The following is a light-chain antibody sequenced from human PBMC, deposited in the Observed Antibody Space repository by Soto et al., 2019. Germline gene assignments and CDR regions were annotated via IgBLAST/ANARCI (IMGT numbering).Light chain of an antibody. CDR3: SSYSISTTVL. CDR1: SSDVGRYNF. V-gene: IGLV2-14*01. Sequence: QSVLTQPASVSGSPGQSITISCTGTSSDVGRYNFVSWYQQHPGKAPKLLIFEVDNRPSGVSSRFSGSRSGNTASLTISGLQAEDEADYYCSSYSISTTVLFGGGTKLTVL. J-gene: IGLJ2*01. CDR2: EVD.